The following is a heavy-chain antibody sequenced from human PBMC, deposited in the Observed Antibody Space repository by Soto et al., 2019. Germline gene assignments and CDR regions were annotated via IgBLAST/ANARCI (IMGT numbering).Heavy chain of an antibody. Sequence: SVKVSWKASGSTFTSSAVHWVRQARGQRLEWIGWIVVGSGNTNYAQKFQEGVTITRDMSTSTAYMELCSLRSEDTAVYYCAAEGGGDSGSPYHYGMDVWGQGTTVTVSS. CDR2: IVVGSGNT. J-gene: IGHJ6*02. CDR3: AAEGGGDSGSPYHYGMDV. V-gene: IGHV1-58*01. CDR1: GSTFTSSA. D-gene: IGHD3-22*01.